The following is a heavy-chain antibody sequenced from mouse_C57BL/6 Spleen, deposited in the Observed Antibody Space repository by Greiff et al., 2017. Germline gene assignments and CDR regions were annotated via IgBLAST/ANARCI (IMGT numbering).Heavy chain of an antibody. Sequence: EVQLVESGGGLVKPGGSLKLSCAASGFTFSSYAMSWVRQTPEKRLEWVATISDGGSYTYYPDNVKGRFTISRDNAKNNLYLQMSHLKSEDTAMYYCARDGDYYGSRVYAMDYWGQGTSGTVSS. V-gene: IGHV5-4*01. D-gene: IGHD1-1*01. CDR3: ARDGDYYGSRVYAMDY. J-gene: IGHJ4*01. CDR2: ISDGGSYT. CDR1: GFTFSSYA.